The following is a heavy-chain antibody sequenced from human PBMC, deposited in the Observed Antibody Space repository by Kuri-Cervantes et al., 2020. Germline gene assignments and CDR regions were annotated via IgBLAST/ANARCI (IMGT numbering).Heavy chain of an antibody. Sequence: SVKVSCKASGGTFSSYAISWVRQAPGQGLEWMGGIIPIFGTANYAQKFQGRVTITTDESTSTAYMELSSLRSEDTAVYYCARDNVLLDYGDYGDYWGQGTLVTVSS. CDR3: ARDNVLLDYGDYGDY. CDR1: GGTFSSYA. CDR2: IIPIFGTA. D-gene: IGHD4-17*01. J-gene: IGHJ4*02. V-gene: IGHV1-69*05.